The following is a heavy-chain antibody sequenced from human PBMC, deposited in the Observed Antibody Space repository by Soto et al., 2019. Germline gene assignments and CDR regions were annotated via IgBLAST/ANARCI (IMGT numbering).Heavy chain of an antibody. CDR3: ARDYGSSFDY. CDR2: IYYSGST. V-gene: IGHV4-59*12. D-gene: IGHD3-16*01. CDR1: GCSISSYY. J-gene: IGHJ4*02. Sequence: DTPSLTCTVSGCSISSYYWSWIRQPPGKGLEWIGYIYYSGSTNYNPSLKSRVTISVNTSKNQFSLKLSSVTAADTAVYYCARDYGSSFDYWGQGTPVTVSS.